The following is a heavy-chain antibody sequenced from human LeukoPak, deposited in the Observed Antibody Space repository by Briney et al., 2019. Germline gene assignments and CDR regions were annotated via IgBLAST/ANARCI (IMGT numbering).Heavy chain of an antibody. V-gene: IGHV3-23*01. Sequence: GGSLRLSCAASGFTFSSYPMSWVRQPPGKGLEGVSAISGSGGSTYYADSVKGRFTISRDNSKNTLYLQMNSLRAEDTAVYYCAKAGGSYYPVDYWGQGTLVTVSS. CDR3: AKAGGSYYPVDY. CDR1: GFTFSSYP. CDR2: ISGSGGST. D-gene: IGHD1-26*01. J-gene: IGHJ4*02.